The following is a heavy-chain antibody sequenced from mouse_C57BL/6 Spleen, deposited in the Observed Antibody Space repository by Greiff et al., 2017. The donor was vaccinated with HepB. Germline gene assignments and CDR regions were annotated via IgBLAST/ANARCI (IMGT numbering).Heavy chain of an antibody. J-gene: IGHJ4*01. CDR3: ASPYYYGSSYDAMDY. Sequence: EVQLQQSGPELVKPGASVKMSCKASGYTFTDYNMHWVKQSHGKSLEWIGYINPNNGGTSYNQKFKGKATLTVNKSSSTAYMELRSLTSEDSAVYYCASPYYYGSSYDAMDYWGQGTSVTVSS. CDR2: INPNNGGT. D-gene: IGHD1-1*01. V-gene: IGHV1-22*01. CDR1: GYTFTDYN.